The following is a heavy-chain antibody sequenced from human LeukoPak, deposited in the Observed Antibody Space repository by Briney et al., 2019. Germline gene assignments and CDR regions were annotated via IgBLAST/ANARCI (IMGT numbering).Heavy chain of an antibody. CDR3: ARPDDYGDY. V-gene: IGHV3-73*01. CDR2: IRSTANGYAT. J-gene: IGHJ4*02. Sequence: GGSLRLSCATSGFTFSGSALHWVRQASGKGLEWVGRIRSTANGYATAYAASVKGRFTISRDDSKNTAYLQMDSLKTEDTAVYYCARPDDYGDYWGQGTLVTVSS. CDR1: GFTFSGSA.